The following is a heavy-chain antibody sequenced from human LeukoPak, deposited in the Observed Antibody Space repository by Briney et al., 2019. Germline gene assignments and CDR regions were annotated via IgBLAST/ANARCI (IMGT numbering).Heavy chain of an antibody. J-gene: IGHJ4*02. CDR1: GFIFSRHG. V-gene: IGHV3-30*18. CDR2: ISFDGRQK. Sequence: GGSLRLSCVASGFIFSRHGIHWVRQAPGKGLEWVAVISFDGRQKYYADSGKGRFTISRDNSKNTLYLQMNSLRAEDTAVYYCAKDRRDGYILYYFDYWGQGTLVTVSS. CDR3: AKDRRDGYILYYFDY. D-gene: IGHD5-24*01.